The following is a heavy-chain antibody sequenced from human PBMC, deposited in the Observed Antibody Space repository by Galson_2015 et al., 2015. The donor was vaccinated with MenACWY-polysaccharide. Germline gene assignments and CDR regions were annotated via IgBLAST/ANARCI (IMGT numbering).Heavy chain of an antibody. D-gene: IGHD2-15*01. Sequence: ETLSLTCTVSGGSISSYHWSWIRQPAGKGLEWIGRIYTSGSTNYNPSLKSRVTMSVGTSKNQFSLKLSSVTAADTAVYYCARDLRYCSGGSCRNWFDPWGQGTLVTVSS. CDR2: IYTSGST. V-gene: IGHV4-4*07. CDR3: ARDLRYCSGGSCRNWFDP. J-gene: IGHJ5*02. CDR1: GGSISSYH.